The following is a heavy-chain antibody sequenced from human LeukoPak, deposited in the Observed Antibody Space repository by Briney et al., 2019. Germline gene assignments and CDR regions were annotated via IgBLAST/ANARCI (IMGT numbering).Heavy chain of an antibody. CDR2: INPNSGGT. Sequence: ASVKVSCKASGYTVTGYYMHWVRQAPGQGLEWMGWINPNSGGTNYAQKFQGRVTMTRDTSISTAYMELSRLRSDDTAVYYCARGGGSYYSAEYFQHWGQGTLVTVSS. CDR1: GYTVTGYY. J-gene: IGHJ1*01. V-gene: IGHV1-2*02. CDR3: ARGGGSYYSAEYFQH. D-gene: IGHD1-26*01.